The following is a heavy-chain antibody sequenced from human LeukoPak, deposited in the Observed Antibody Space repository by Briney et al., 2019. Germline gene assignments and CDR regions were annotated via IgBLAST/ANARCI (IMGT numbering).Heavy chain of an antibody. CDR3: ARGKYQLLID. J-gene: IGHJ4*02. V-gene: IGHV4-30-2*01. CDR1: GGSISSGGYS. Sequence: SGTLSLTCAVSGGSISSGGYSWSWIRQPPGKGLEWIGYIYHSGSTYYNPSLKSRVTISADRSKNQFSLKLSSVTAADTAVYYCARGKYQLLIDWGQGTLVTVSS. D-gene: IGHD2-2*01. CDR2: IYHSGST.